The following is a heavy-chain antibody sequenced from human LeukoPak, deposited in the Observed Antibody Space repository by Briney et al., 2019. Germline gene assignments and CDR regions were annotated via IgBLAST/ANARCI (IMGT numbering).Heavy chain of an antibody. J-gene: IGHJ3*01. CDR3: ARDGGEGDNSAFDV. V-gene: IGHV3-72*01. CDR1: GVTLSDHH. D-gene: IGHD3-16*01. CDR2: IRDKRRGDST. Sequence: GGSLTLPCAASGVTLSDHHMDWVRQAPGKGREWVGCIRDKRRGDSTEYAAHGKGKFTISRDDSQASLYLQMNSLKTEDSAVYFCARDGGEGDNSAFDVGGGGTVVSVPS.